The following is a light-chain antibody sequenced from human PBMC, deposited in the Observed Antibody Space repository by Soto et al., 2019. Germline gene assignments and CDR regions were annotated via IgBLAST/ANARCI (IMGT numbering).Light chain of an antibody. CDR3: QQRNIWPPVT. CDR1: QSVSIK. Sequence: EIVMTQSPATLSVSPGERSTLPCMAIQSVSIKLAWYQQKPGQAPRLLIYDTSTRATGIPARFSGSGSGTDFTLTISSLEHEDSAVYYCQQRNIWPPVTFGQGTRLEIK. J-gene: IGKJ5*01. CDR2: DTS. V-gene: IGKV3-15*01.